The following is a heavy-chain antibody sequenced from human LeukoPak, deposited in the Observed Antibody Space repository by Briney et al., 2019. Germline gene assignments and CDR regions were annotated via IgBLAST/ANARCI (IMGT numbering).Heavy chain of an antibody. J-gene: IGHJ3*02. CDR1: GGTFSSYA. V-gene: IGHV1-69*05. CDR3: ASLFLAPYDAFDI. CDR2: IIPIFGTA. Sequence: ASVKVSCKASGGTFSSYAISWVRQAPGQGLERMGRIIPIFGTANYAQKFQGRVTITTDESTSTAYMELSSLRSEDTAVYYCASLFLAPYDAFDIWGQGTMVTVSS. D-gene: IGHD2/OR15-2a*01.